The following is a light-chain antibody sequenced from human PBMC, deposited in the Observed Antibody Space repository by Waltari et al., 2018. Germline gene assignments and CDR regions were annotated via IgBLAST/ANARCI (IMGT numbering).Light chain of an antibody. CDR3: VLYMGSGIRV. V-gene: IGLV8-61*01. Sequence: QTVVTQEPSFSVSPGGTVTLTCGLSSGSVSTTYYPSWYQQTPGQAPRTRIYSTNARSSGVPDRVSGSILGNKAALTITGAQADDESDYYCVLYMGSGIRVFGGGTKLTVL. CDR2: STN. CDR1: SGSVSTTYY. J-gene: IGLJ2*01.